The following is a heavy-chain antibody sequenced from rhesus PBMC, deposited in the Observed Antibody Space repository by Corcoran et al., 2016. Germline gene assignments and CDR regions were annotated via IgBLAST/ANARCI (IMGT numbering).Heavy chain of an antibody. CDR3: AGTSSYDV. CDR1: GGSISSNSYY. CDR2: ISYSGNT. D-gene: IGHD4-4*01. J-gene: IGHJ5-2*02. V-gene: IGHV4-122*02. Sequence: QVQLQASGPGLVKPSETLSLTCTVSGGSISSNSYYWTWIHQAQGKGLEWIGYISYSGNTNYNPSRKSRGTNLRDTSKNQFSLKLNSVTAADTAVYYCAGTSSYDVWGRGVLVTVSS.